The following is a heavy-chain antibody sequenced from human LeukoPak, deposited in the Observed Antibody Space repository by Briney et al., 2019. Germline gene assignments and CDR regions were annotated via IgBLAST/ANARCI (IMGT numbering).Heavy chain of an antibody. J-gene: IGHJ4*02. V-gene: IGHV4-59*08. CDR2: IYLSGST. Sequence: PSGTLSLTCSVSGVSINNYYWSWIRQPPGKGLEWIGYIYLSGSTNYNPSLKSRVTISVGTSKNQFSLKLKSVTAADTAVYYCARHIHYYDYWGQGTLVTVSS. CDR1: GVSINNYY. CDR3: ARHIHYYDY.